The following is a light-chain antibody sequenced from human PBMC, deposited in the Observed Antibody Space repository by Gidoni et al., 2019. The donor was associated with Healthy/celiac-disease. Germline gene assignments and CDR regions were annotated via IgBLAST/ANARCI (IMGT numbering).Light chain of an antibody. CDR2: GAS. CDR1: QSVSSSY. CDR3: QQYGSSPLT. V-gene: IGKV3-20*01. J-gene: IGKJ1*01. Sequence: EIVLTQSPGTLSLSPGERATLSCRASQSVSSSYLAWYQQKPGPAPRLLIYGASSRATGIPDRFSGSGSGTDFTLTISRLEPEDFAVYYCQQYGSSPLTFXXXTKVEIK.